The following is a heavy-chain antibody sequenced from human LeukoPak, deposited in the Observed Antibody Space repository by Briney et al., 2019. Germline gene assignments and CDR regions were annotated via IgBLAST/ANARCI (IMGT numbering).Heavy chain of an antibody. CDR2: ISAYNGNT. CDR3: ARGWYSSSWYNLNYYYGMDV. CDR1: GYTFTSYG. J-gene: IGHJ6*02. V-gene: IGHV1-18*01. Sequence: ASVKVSCKASGYTFTSYGISWVRQAPGQGLEWMGWISAYNGNTNYAQKLQGRVTMTTDTSTSTAYMELRSLRSDDTAVYYYARGWYSSSWYNLNYYYGMDVWGQGTTVTVSS. D-gene: IGHD6-13*01.